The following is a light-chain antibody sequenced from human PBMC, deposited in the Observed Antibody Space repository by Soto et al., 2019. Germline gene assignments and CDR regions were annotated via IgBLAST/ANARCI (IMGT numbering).Light chain of an antibody. CDR1: QSVGSSF. CDR3: QQRSNWPRT. CDR2: DAS. Sequence: ETVLTQSQGTLSLSPGERATLYSTASQSVGSSFLAWYQQKPGQAPRLLIYDASNRATGIPARFSGSGSGTDFTLTISSLEPEDFAVYYCQQRSNWPRTFGQGTKVDIK. V-gene: IGKV3-11*01. J-gene: IGKJ1*01.